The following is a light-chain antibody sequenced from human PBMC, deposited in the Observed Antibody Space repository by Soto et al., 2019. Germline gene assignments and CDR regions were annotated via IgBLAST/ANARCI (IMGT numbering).Light chain of an antibody. CDR2: KAS. V-gene: IGKV1-5*03. CDR3: QLYNSYFSALT. J-gene: IGKJ4*01. Sequence: DIQMTQSPSTLSASVGDRVTITCRASQSISSWLAWYQQKPGKAPQLLISKASCLESRVPSRFSGIGSGTEFNLTLSLCEPDDFATYSCQLYNSYFSALTFGGGTKVEIQ. CDR1: QSISSW.